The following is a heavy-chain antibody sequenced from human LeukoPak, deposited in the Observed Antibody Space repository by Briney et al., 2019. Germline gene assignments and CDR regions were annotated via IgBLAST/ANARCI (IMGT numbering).Heavy chain of an antibody. Sequence: GASVKVSCKASGYTFTSYGISWVRQAPGQGLEWMGWISAYNGNTNYAQKLQGRVTMTTDTSTSTAYMELRSLRSDDTAVYYCARDAGRAYPMIVPDYWGQGTLVTASS. V-gene: IGHV1-18*01. CDR3: ARDAGRAYPMIVPDY. D-gene: IGHD3-22*01. CDR1: GYTFTSYG. J-gene: IGHJ4*02. CDR2: ISAYNGNT.